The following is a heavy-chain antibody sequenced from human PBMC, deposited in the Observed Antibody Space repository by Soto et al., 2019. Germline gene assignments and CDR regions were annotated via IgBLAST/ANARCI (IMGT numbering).Heavy chain of an antibody. CDR1: GYTFTDYF. J-gene: IGHJ4*02. D-gene: IGHD6-13*01. Sequence: GASVKGSCKASGYTFTDYFVHWVRQAPGQGLDWMGYIRPRTGETNYAPKFQGRVTMTRDTSVSTAYMELNSLRSDDTAVYFCARDPTPGVAAAGLLNFWGQGTPVTVSS. CDR3: ARDPTPGVAAAGLLNF. CDR2: IRPRTGET. V-gene: IGHV1-2*02.